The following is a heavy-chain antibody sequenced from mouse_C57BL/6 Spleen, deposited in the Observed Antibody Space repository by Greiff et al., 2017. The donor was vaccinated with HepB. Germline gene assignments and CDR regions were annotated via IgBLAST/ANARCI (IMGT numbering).Heavy chain of an antibody. Sequence: VQLKESGGGLVKPGGSLKLSCAASGFTFSDYGMHWVRQAPEKGLEWVAYISSGSSTIYYADTVKGRFTISRDNAKNTLFLQMTSLRSEDTAMYYCARDLYLYCDYWGQGTTLTVSS. CDR2: ISSGSSTI. J-gene: IGHJ2*01. D-gene: IGHD2-3*01. CDR3: ARDLYLYCDY. V-gene: IGHV5-17*01. CDR1: GFTFSDYG.